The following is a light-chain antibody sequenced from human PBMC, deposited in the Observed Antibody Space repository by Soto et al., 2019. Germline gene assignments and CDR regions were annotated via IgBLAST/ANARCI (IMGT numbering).Light chain of an antibody. J-gene: IGLJ1*01. CDR1: SSDVGSYNL. Sequence: QSVLTQPPSASGSLGQSVTISCTGTSSDVGSYNLVSWYQQHPGKAPKLMIYEVSKRPSGVSNRFSGSKSGNTASLTISGLQAEDEADYYCCSYAGSSSPYVFGTGTRSPS. CDR3: CSYAGSSSPYV. V-gene: IGLV2-23*02. CDR2: EVS.